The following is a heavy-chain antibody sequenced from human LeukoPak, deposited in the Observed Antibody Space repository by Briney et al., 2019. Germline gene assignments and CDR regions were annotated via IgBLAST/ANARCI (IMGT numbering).Heavy chain of an antibody. CDR1: GGTFSSYA. D-gene: IGHD1-1*01. V-gene: IGHV1-69*04. J-gene: IGHJ2*01. Sequence: GASVKVSCKASGGTFSSYAISWVRQAPGQGLEWMGRIIPILGIANYAQKFQGRVTITADESTSTAYMALSSLTSEDTAVYYCADNSIGYFDLWGRGTLVTVSS. CDR3: ADNSIGYFDL. CDR2: IIPILGIA.